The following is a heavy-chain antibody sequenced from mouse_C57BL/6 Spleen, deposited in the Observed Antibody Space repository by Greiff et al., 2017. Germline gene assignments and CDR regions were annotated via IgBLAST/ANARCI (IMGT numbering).Heavy chain of an antibody. CDR1: GFTFSSYT. J-gene: IGHJ2*01. CDR2: ISGGGGNT. CDR3: ARHEGGNYFDY. V-gene: IGHV5-9*01. Sequence: EVMLVESGGGLVKPGGSLKLSCAASGFTFSSYTMSWVRQTPEKRLEWVATISGGGGNTYYPDSVKGRFTISRDNAKNTLYLQMSSLRSEDTALNYCARHEGGNYFDYWGQGTTLTVSA.